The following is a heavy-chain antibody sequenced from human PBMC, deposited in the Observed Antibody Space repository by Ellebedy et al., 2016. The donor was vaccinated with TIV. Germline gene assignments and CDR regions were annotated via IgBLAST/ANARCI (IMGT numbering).Heavy chain of an antibody. V-gene: IGHV2-5*02. D-gene: IGHD2-21*01. CDR1: GFSLSTTGVA. CDR3: LHRSLVVGTGTSHTNWFDP. Sequence: SGPTLVKPTETLTLTCTFSGFSLSTTGVAVGWIRQPPGKALEWLAFIYWDDDERYSPSLKSRLSIFKDASKNLGILTMTNMTPVDTATYYCLHRSLVVGTGTSHTNWFDPWGQGTLVTVSS. CDR2: IYWDDDE. J-gene: IGHJ5*02.